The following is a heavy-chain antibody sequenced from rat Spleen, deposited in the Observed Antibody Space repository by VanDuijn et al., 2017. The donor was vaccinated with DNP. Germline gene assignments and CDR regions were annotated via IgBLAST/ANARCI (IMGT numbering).Heavy chain of an antibody. D-gene: IGHD5-1*01. Sequence: EVQLVESGGGLVQPGGSLKLSCAASGFTFSNYYMAWVRQAPKKGLEWVATIFTSSNRAFYPDSVEGRFTISRDNAKSRLYLQMNSLKSEDTATYYCAGQGANLPFDYWGQGVMVTVSS. CDR1: GFTFSNYY. J-gene: IGHJ2*01. CDR3: AGQGANLPFDY. CDR2: IFTSSNRA. V-gene: IGHV5-7*01.